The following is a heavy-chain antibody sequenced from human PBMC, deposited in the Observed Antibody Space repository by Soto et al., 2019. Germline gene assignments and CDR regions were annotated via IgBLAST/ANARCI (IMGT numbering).Heavy chain of an antibody. CDR1: GFTFSDYW. CDR3: ARKGLGDY. V-gene: IGHV3-7*01. J-gene: IGHJ4*02. CDR2: IRQDGGVK. Sequence: GGSLRLSCVVSGFTFSDYWMSWVRQAPGKGLEWVANIRQDGGVKYYLDSVKGRFTISRDNAKNSLYLQMDGLSAEDTAVYYCARKGLGDYWGQGTLVTVSS.